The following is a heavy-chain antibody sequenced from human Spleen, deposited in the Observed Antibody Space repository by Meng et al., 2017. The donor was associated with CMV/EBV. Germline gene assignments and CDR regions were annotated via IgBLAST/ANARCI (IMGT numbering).Heavy chain of an antibody. V-gene: IGHV3-21*01. J-gene: IGHJ6*02. Sequence: GESLKISCAVSGFTFDSYSMNWVRQAPGKGLEWVSSISSSSSFIYYADSLKGRFTIARDNAKNSLYLQMNSLRAEDTAVYYCAREGGFEYQLLSWPYYYYGMDVWGQGTTVTVSS. CDR1: GFTFDSYS. D-gene: IGHD2-2*01. CDR3: AREGGFEYQLLSWPYYYYGMDV. CDR2: ISSSSSFI.